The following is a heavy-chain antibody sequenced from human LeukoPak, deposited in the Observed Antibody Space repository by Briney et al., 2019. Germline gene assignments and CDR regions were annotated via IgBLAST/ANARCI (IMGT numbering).Heavy chain of an antibody. CDR2: VSSSGSTI. CDR1: GFTLSDYY. V-gene: IGHV3-11*01. Sequence: GGSLRLSCAASGFTLSDYYMSWIRQAPGKGLEWISYVSSSGSTIYYADSVKGRFTISRDNAKNSLYLQMNSLRAEDTAVYYCARDPRDVYYDYVWGTSNPIWGQGTMVTVSS. J-gene: IGHJ3*02. D-gene: IGHD3-16*01. CDR3: ARDPRDVYYDYVWGTSNPI.